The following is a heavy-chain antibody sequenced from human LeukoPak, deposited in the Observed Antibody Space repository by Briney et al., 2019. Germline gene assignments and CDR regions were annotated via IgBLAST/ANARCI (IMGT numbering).Heavy chain of an antibody. CDR3: ARDWEIAAAGTGWFDP. Sequence: GESLRISCKGSGYSFTSYWMHWVRQAPGKGLVWVSRINSDGSSTSYADSVKGRFTISRDNAKNTLYLQMNSLRAEDTAVYYCARDWEIAAAGTGWFDPWGQGTLVTLSS. D-gene: IGHD6-13*01. CDR1: GYSFTSYW. J-gene: IGHJ5*02. CDR2: INSDGSST. V-gene: IGHV3-74*01.